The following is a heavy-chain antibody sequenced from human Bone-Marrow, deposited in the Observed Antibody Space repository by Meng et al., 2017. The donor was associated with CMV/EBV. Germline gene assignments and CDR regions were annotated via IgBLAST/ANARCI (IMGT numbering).Heavy chain of an antibody. CDR3: AREQDSNGGFDY. Sequence: GESLKISCAASGFTLSSYTMNWVRQAPGKGLEWVSHISGSGGSTYYADSVKGRFTISRDNSKNTLYLQMNSLRAEDTAVYYCAREQDSNGGFDYWGQGTLVTVSS. J-gene: IGHJ4*02. V-gene: IGHV3-23*01. CDR1: GFTLSSYT. D-gene: IGHD4-11*01. CDR2: ISGSGGST.